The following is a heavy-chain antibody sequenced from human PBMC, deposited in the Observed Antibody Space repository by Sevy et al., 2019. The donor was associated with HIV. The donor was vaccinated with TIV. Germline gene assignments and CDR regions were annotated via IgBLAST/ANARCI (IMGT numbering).Heavy chain of an antibody. J-gene: IGHJ4*02. Sequence: GGSLRLSCAASGFTGFTFSYYGMHWVRQAPGKGLEWVAIIWYDGSNEYYADSVKGRFTISRDNSKNTLYLQMNSLRAEDTAVYYCARGKSGYGYGLDYWGQGTLVTVSS. D-gene: IGHD5-18*01. CDR1: GFTGFTFSYYG. CDR3: ARGKSGYGYGLDY. CDR2: IWYDGSNE. V-gene: IGHV3-33*01.